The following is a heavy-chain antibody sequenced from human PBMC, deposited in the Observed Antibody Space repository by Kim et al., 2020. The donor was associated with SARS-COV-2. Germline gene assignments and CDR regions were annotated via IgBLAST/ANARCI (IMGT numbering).Heavy chain of an antibody. CDR3: ARGLGIAVAGTAPIYYYYYYGMDV. Sequence: ASVKVSCKASGYTFTSYGISWVRQAPGQGLEWMGWISAYNGNTNYAQKLQGRVTMTTDTSTSTAYMELRSLRSDDTAVYYCARGLGIAVAGTAPIYYYYYYGMDVWGQGTTVTISS. D-gene: IGHD6-19*01. CDR1: GYTFTSYG. J-gene: IGHJ6*02. CDR2: ISAYNGNT. V-gene: IGHV1-18*01.